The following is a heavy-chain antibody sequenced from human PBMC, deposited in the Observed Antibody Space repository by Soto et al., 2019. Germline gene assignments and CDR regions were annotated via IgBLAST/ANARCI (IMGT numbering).Heavy chain of an antibody. J-gene: IGHJ6*02. CDR2: IWYDGSNK. V-gene: IGHV3-33*01. CDR3: ARDELHLNYGMDV. CDR1: GFTFSSYG. Sequence: GGSLRLSCAASGFTFSSYGMHWVRQAPGKGLEWVAVIWYDGSNKYYADSVKGRFTISRDNSKNTLYLQMNSLRAEDTAVYYCARDELHLNYGMDVWGQGTTVTVSS. D-gene: IGHD1-26*01.